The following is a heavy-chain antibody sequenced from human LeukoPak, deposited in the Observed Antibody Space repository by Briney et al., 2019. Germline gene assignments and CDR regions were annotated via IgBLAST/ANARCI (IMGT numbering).Heavy chain of an antibody. J-gene: IGHJ4*01. Sequence: ASVKVSCKASGYTLTSYGISWVRQAPGQGLEWMGWITAYNGNRLYAQRFQGRITLTTDTSTSTSYMELRSLEYDDTAIYYCARDNDKVVDHWGQGTLVTVSS. CDR1: GYTLTSYG. V-gene: IGHV1-18*01. CDR3: ARDNDKVVDH. D-gene: IGHD1-1*01. CDR2: ITAYNGNR.